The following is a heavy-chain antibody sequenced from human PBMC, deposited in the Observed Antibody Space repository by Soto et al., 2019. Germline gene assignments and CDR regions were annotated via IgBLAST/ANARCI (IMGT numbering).Heavy chain of an antibody. D-gene: IGHD2-15*01. V-gene: IGHV4-61*01. Sequence: SETLSLTCTVSGVSLSGGSLSSYFWNWIRQPPGKGLEWIGCVQYSGSTNYDPSLKSRVTISVDTSKSQFSLKLNSVTAADTAVYYCARSTFSSGRRRGFDIWGHGTMVTVSS. CDR2: VQYSGST. J-gene: IGHJ3*02. CDR3: ARSTFSSGRRRGFDI. CDR1: GVSLSGGSLSSYF.